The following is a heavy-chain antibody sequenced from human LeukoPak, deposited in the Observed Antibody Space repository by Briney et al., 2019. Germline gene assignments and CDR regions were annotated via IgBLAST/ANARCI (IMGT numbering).Heavy chain of an antibody. D-gene: IGHD3-16*01. Sequence: SVKVSCKASGGTFSSYTISWVRQAPGQGLEWMGRIIPILGTANHAQKFQGRVTITADKSTSTAYMELSSLRSEDTAVYYCARVSLSGSYYYMDVWGKGTTVTVSS. CDR1: GGTFSSYT. CDR2: IIPILGTA. V-gene: IGHV1-69*08. CDR3: ARVSLSGSYYYMDV. J-gene: IGHJ6*03.